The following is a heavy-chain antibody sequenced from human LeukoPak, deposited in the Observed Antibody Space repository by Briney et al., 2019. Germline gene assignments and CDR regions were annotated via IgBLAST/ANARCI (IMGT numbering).Heavy chain of an antibody. J-gene: IGHJ4*02. D-gene: IGHD6-19*01. CDR3: ARHVAVARRDY. CDR1: GGSFSGYY. V-gene: IGHV4-34*01. CDR2: INHSGST. Sequence: PSETLSLTCAAHGGSFSGYYWSWIRRPPGRGLEWIGEINHSGSTNYNPSLKSRVTISIDTSKIQFSLKLSSLTAADTAVYYCARHVAVARRDYWGRGTLVTVSS.